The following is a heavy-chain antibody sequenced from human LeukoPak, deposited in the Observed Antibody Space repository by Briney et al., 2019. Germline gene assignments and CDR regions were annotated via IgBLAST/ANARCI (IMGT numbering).Heavy chain of an antibody. CDR2: IKQDGSEK. D-gene: IGHD3-3*01. CDR1: GFTFSSYW. CDR3: ARDRLRFLEWLSRPS. J-gene: IGHJ5*02. Sequence: GGSLRLSCAASGFTFSSYWMSWVRQAPGKGLEWVANIKQDGSEKYYVDSVKGRFTISRDNAKNSLYLQINSLRAEDTAVYYCARDRLRFLEWLSRPSWGQGTLVTVSS. V-gene: IGHV3-7*01.